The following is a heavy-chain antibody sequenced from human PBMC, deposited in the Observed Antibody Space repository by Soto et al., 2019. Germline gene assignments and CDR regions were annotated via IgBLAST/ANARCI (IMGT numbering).Heavy chain of an antibody. CDR1: GGTFSSYA. V-gene: IGHV1-69*06. Sequence: GASVKVSCKASGGTFSSYAISWVRQAPGQGLEWMGGIIPIFGAANYAQKFQGRVTITADKSTSTAYMELSSLRSEDTAVYYCARSDPESGTTIWAPESYYYSYGMDVWGQGTTVTVSS. CDR3: ARSDPESGTTIWAPESYYYSYGMDV. J-gene: IGHJ6*02. CDR2: IIPIFGAA. D-gene: IGHD1-1*01.